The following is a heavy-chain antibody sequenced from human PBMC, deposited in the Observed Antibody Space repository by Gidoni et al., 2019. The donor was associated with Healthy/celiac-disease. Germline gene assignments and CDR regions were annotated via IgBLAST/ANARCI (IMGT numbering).Heavy chain of an antibody. CDR2: IWYDGSNK. D-gene: IGHD3-22*01. J-gene: IGHJ4*02. CDR1: GFTFSSYG. V-gene: IGHV3-33*01. Sequence: QVQLVESGGGVVQPGRSLRLACAASGFTFSSYGRHWVRQAPGKGLEWVAVIWYDGSNKYYADSVKGRFTISRDNSKNTLYLQMNSLRAEDTAVYYCARGPSYYDSSGYYWGFDYWGQGTLVTVSS. CDR3: ARGPSYYDSSGYYWGFDY.